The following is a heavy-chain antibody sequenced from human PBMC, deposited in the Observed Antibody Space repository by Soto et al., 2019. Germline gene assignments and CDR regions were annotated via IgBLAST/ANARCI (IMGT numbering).Heavy chain of an antibody. J-gene: IGHJ5*02. CDR3: AKDDYGDYAPGNWFDP. D-gene: IGHD4-17*01. V-gene: IGHV3-30*18. Sequence: QVQLVESGGGVVQPGRSLRLSCAASGFTFSSYGMHWVRQAPGKGLEWVAVISYDGSNKYYADSVEGRFTISRDNSKNTLDLQMNSLRAEDTAVYYCAKDDYGDYAPGNWFDPWGQGTLVTVSS. CDR1: GFTFSSYG. CDR2: ISYDGSNK.